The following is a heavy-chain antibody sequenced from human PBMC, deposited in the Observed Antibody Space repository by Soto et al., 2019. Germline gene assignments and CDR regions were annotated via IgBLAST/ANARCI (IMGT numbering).Heavy chain of an antibody. J-gene: IGHJ5*01. V-gene: IGHV4-59*01. Sequence: KTSETLSLTCTVSGGSISSYYWSWIRQPPGKGLEWIGYIYYSGSTNYNPSLKSRVTISVDTSKNQFSLKLSSVTAADTAVYYCARVGDRFDSWGQGTLVTVSS. CDR3: ARVGDRFDS. CDR2: IYYSGST. CDR1: GGSISSYY. D-gene: IGHD3-3*01.